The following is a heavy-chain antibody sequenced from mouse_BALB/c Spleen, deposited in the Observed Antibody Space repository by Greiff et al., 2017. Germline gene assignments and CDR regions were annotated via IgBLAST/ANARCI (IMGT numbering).Heavy chain of an antibody. CDR2: IWAGGST. Sequence: VHLVESGPGLVAPSQSLSITCTVSGFSLTSYGVHWVRQPPGKGLEWLGVIWAGGSTNYNSALMSRLSISKDNSKSQVFLKMNSLQTDDTAMYYCARDKDYGSPFAYWGQGTLVTVSA. J-gene: IGHJ3*01. CDR1: GFSLTSYG. D-gene: IGHD1-1*01. V-gene: IGHV2-9*02. CDR3: ARDKDYGSPFAY.